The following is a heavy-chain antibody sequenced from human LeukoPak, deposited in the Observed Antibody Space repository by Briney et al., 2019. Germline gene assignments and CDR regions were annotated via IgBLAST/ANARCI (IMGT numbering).Heavy chain of an antibody. Sequence: PGGSLRLSCAASGFTFSDYYMSWIRQAPGKGLEWVSIIYTGGSIYYAKSVKGRFTISRDNSKNTLYLQMNSLRAEDTAVYYCARGGGRYYFDDWGQGTLVTVSS. J-gene: IGHJ4*02. CDR1: GFTFSDYY. CDR3: ARGGGRYYFDD. CDR2: IYTGGSI. V-gene: IGHV3-53*01. D-gene: IGHD6-19*01.